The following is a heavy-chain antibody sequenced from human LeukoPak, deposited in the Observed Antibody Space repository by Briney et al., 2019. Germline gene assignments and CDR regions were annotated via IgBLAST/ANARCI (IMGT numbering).Heavy chain of an antibody. V-gene: IGHV3-73*01. J-gene: IGHJ5*02. CDR2: IDKEKNSYATAS. D-gene: IGHD1-26*01. Sequence: GGSLRLSCAASGFTFSGSAIHWVRQSFGKGLEWIGHIDKEKNSYATASAYTVSVEGRFTVSRDDSKNMAFLQMSGLKTEDTALYFCTRDSGTYNWLDPWGQGTLVTVSS. CDR3: TRDSGTYNWLDP. CDR1: GFTFSGSA.